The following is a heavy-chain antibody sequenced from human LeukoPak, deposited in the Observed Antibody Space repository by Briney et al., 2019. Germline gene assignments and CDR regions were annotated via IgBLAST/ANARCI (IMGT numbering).Heavy chain of an antibody. CDR3: ARGLLQYVDWLLPSFDY. J-gene: IGHJ4*02. V-gene: IGHV3-7*01. CDR2: IRQAGSET. CDR1: GFIFSGYW. Sequence: GGSLRLSCAASGFIFSGYWMSWVRQAPGKGLEWVANIRQAGSETYYVDSVKGRFTISRDNAKNSLYLQMNSLRAEDTAVYYCARGLLQYVDWLLPSFDYWGQGTLVTVSS. D-gene: IGHD3-9*01.